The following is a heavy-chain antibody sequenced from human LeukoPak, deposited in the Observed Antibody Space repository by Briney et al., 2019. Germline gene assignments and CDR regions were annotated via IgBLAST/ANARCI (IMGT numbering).Heavy chain of an antibody. CDR3: ARETTRDRFMDV. V-gene: IGHV4-4*07. CDR1: GDSISYFY. D-gene: IGHD4-17*01. CDR2: ISSGGSS. J-gene: IGHJ6*03. Sequence: PSETLSLTCSVSGDSISYFYWSWIRQAAGKGLEWIGRISSGGSSDYNPSLKSRVTISVDTSKNQFSLKLTSVTAADTAVYYCARETTRDRFMDVWGKGTTVTVSS.